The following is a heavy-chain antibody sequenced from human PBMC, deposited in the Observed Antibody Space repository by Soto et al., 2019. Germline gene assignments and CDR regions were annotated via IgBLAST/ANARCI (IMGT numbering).Heavy chain of an antibody. CDR1: GGSISSSNW. Sequence: SETLSLTCAVSGGSISSSNWWSWVRQPPGKGLEWIGEIYHSGSTNYNPSLKSRVTISVDKSKKQFSLKLSSVTAADTAVYYCARAVGEEGGGAFDIWGQGTMVTVSS. CDR3: ARAVGEEGGGAFDI. CDR2: IYHSGST. J-gene: IGHJ3*02. D-gene: IGHD3-16*01. V-gene: IGHV4-4*02.